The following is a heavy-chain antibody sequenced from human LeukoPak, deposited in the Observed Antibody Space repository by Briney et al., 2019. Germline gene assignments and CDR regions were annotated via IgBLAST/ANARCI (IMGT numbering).Heavy chain of an antibody. J-gene: IGHJ4*02. CDR1: GFTFSSYA. CDR3: AKRGYCSSTSCWYYFDY. Sequence: GGSLRLSCAASGFTFSSYAMSWVRQAPGKGLEWVSAISGSGGSTYYADSVKGRFTISRDNSKNTLYLQMNSLRAEDTAVYYCAKRGYCSSTSCWYYFDYWGQGTLVTVSS. D-gene: IGHD2-2*03. CDR2: ISGSGGST. V-gene: IGHV3-23*01.